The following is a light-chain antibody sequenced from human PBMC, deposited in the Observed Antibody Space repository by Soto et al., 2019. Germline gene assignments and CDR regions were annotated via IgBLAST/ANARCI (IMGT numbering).Light chain of an antibody. Sequence: DIQLTQSPSFLSASVGDRVTITCRASQDISRYLAWYQQKAGKAPKLLIYAASTLQKGVPSRFSGSGSGTEFTLTISSLQPDDFAKYDCQQLNTYPLFTFGPGTEVDI. J-gene: IGKJ3*01. CDR1: QDISRY. CDR2: AAS. V-gene: IGKV1-9*01. CDR3: QQLNTYPLFT.